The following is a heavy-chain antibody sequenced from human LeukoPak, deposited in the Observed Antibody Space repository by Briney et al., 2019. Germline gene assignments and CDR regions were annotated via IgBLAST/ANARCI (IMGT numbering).Heavy chain of an antibody. D-gene: IGHD3-3*01. CDR2: IYYSGTT. V-gene: IGHV4-59*13. CDR3: ARDLVFSWFDL. CDR1: VGSINSYY. Sequence: SETLSLTCTVSVGSINSYYWSWIRRPPGKGLEWIGYIYYSGTTNYSPSLMSRVTISVDTSKNQFSLRLSSVTAADTAVYYGARDLVFSWFDLWGQGTLVTVSS. J-gene: IGHJ5*02.